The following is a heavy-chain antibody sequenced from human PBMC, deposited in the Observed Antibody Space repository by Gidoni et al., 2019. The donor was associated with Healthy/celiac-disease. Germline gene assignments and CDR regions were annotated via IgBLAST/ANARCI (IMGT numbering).Heavy chain of an antibody. Sequence: EVQLVESGGGLVQPGGSLRLSCAASGFTFSSYWMSWVRQAPGKGLEWVANKKQDGREKYYVDSVKGRFTISRDNAKNSLYLQMNSLRAEDTAVYYCARIHSRSTSSDYWGQGTLVTVSS. CDR3: ARIHSRSTSSDY. D-gene: IGHD2-2*01. CDR2: KKQDGREK. CDR1: GFTFSSYW. V-gene: IGHV3-7*01. J-gene: IGHJ4*02.